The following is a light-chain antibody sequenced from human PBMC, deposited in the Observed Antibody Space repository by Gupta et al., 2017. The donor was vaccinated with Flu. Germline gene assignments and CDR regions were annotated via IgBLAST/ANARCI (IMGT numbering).Light chain of an antibody. CDR1: SSDIGDYSY. J-gene: IGLJ2*01. Sequence: QSALTQPRSVSGSPGPSVTISCTGTSSDIGDYSYVSWFQQHPGKAPKLIIYDVTERSSGVPARFSGSKSGNTASLTISGLQAEDEADYHCCSFAGSYTLVFGGGTKLTVL. V-gene: IGLV2-11*01. CDR3: CSFAGSYTLV. CDR2: DVT.